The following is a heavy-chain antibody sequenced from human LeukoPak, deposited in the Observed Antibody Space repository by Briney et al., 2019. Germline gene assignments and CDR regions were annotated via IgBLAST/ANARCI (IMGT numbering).Heavy chain of an antibody. V-gene: IGHV1-69*05. Sequence: GSSVKVSCKASGGTFSSYAISWVRQAPGQGLEWMGGIIPIFGTANYAQKFQGRVTITTDESTSTAYMELSSLRSEDTAVYYCARIGSSWYSNWFDPWGQGTLVTVSS. CDR1: GGTFSSYA. D-gene: IGHD6-13*01. CDR2: IIPIFGTA. CDR3: ARIGSSWYSNWFDP. J-gene: IGHJ5*02.